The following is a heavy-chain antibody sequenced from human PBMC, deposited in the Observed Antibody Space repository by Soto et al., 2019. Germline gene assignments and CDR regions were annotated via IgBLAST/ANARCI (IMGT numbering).Heavy chain of an antibody. CDR2: IWYDGSNE. V-gene: IGHV3-33*01. J-gene: IGHJ6*02. D-gene: IGHD2-2*02. CDR1: GFTFSNYG. CDR3: ARGDIPGRAVAIYGMDV. Sequence: QVQLVESGGGVVQPGRSLRLSCAASGFTFSNYGMHWVRQAPGKGLEWVAVIWYDGSNEYYADSVKGRFTISRDNSKNSLYLQMNRLSAEDRAVYYCARGDIPGRAVAIYGMDVWGQGTTVTVSS.